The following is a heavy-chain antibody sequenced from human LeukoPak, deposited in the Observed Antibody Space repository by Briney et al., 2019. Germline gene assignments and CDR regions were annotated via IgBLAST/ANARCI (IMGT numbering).Heavy chain of an antibody. Sequence: SQTLSLTCAVSGRSISSGGYSWSWIRQPPGKGLEWIGYIYHSGSTYYNPSLKSRVTISVDRSKNQFSLKLSSVTAADTAVYYCARGKRVGFGELFAFDIWGQGTMVTVSS. CDR1: GRSISSGGYS. CDR3: ARGKRVGFGELFAFDI. CDR2: IYHSGST. D-gene: IGHD3-10*01. V-gene: IGHV4-30-2*01. J-gene: IGHJ3*02.